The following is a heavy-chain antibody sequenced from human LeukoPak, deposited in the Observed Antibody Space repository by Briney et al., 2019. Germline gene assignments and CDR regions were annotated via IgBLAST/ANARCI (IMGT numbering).Heavy chain of an antibody. Sequence: SETLSLTCIVSGAYVTTYSWNWIRQSPGKGLEWIGYFTLSGTTSYSSSLKSRVTISRDTSKNQLSLKLSSVTAADTAVYYCAKATYYYDSSGYHYLPGVYDAFDIWGQGTMVTVSS. J-gene: IGHJ3*02. V-gene: IGHV4-59*08. CDR2: FTLSGTT. CDR1: GAYVTTYS. D-gene: IGHD3-22*01. CDR3: AKATYYYDSSGYHYLPGVYDAFDI.